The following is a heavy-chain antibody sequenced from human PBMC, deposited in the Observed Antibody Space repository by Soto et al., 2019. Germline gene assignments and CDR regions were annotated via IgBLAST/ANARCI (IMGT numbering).Heavy chain of an antibody. CDR1: GYTFTSYG. D-gene: IGHD4-17*01. CDR3: ARDRNYGDFDY. Sequence: QVQLVQSGAEVKKPGASVKVSCKASGYTFTSYGISWGRQAPGQGLEWMGWISAYNGNTNYEQKLQGRVTMTTDTSTSTAYMELRSMSSDDTSVYYCARDRNYGDFDYWGQGTLVNVSS. CDR2: ISAYNGNT. V-gene: IGHV1-18*01. J-gene: IGHJ4*02.